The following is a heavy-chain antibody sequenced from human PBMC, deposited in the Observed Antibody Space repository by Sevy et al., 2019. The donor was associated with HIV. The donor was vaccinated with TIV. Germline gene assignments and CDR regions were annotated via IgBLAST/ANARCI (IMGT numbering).Heavy chain of an antibody. D-gene: IGHD4-4*01. Sequence: GGSLRLSCAASGFTFNFHGMHWVRQAPGKALGWVAFVWHDGRNKYMADSVKGRFTISRDNSKNTLFLQMNSLTVEDTAVYYCTRETDNSARWLDPWGQGTLVTVSS. J-gene: IGHJ5*02. CDR1: GFTFNFHG. CDR3: TRETDNSARWLDP. CDR2: VWHDGRNK. V-gene: IGHV3-30*02.